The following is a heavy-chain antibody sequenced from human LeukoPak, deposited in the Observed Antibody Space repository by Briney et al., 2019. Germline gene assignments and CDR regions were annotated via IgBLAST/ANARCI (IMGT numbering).Heavy chain of an antibody. V-gene: IGHV4-59*01. D-gene: IGHD2-2*01. J-gene: IGHJ4*02. Sequence: SETLSLTCTVSGGSISSYYWSWIRQPPGKGLEWIGYIYYSGSTNYNPSLKSRVTISVDTSKNQFSLKLGSVTAADTAVYYCARGISTSCYRHWGQGTLVTVSS. CDR2: IYYSGST. CDR3: ARGISTSCYRH. CDR1: GGSISSYY.